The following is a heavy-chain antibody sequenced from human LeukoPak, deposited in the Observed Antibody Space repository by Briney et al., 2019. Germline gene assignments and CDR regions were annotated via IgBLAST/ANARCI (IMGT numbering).Heavy chain of an antibody. CDR3: ARLAIWFGGLDY. D-gene: IGHD3-10*01. V-gene: IGHV4-34*01. J-gene: IGHJ4*02. CDR1: GGSFSGYY. CDR2: INHSGST. Sequence: PSETLSLTRAVYGGSFSGYYWSWIRQPPGKGLEWIGEINHSGSTNYNPSLKSRVTISVDTSKNQFSLKLSSVTAADTAVYYRARLAIWFGGLDYWGQGTLVTVSS.